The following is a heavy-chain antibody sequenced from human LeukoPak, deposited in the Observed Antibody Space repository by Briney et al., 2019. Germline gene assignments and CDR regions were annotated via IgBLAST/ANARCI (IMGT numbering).Heavy chain of an antibody. Sequence: ASVKVSCKASGDTFNNYIIKWVRQAPGQGLEWMGGVMPLFNTPNYAQKFQGRITIITDTSTHTSYMELRSLRSEDTAVYSCARVDRHHFYMDVWGKGTTVTVSS. J-gene: IGHJ6*03. V-gene: IGHV1-69*05. CDR1: GDTFNNYI. CDR3: ARVDRHHFYMDV. D-gene: IGHD1-14*01. CDR2: VMPLFNTP.